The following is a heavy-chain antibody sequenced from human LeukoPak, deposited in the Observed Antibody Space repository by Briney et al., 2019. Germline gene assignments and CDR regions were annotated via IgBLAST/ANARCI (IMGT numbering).Heavy chain of an antibody. CDR1: GYTLTELS. CDR2: FDPEDGET. Sequence: ASVKVSCKVSGYTLTELSMHWVRQAPGKGLGWMGGFDPEDGETIYAQKFQGRVTMTEDTSTDTAYMELSSLRSEDTAVYYCATKAGRYDSSGYWNDAFDIWGQGTMVTVSS. CDR3: ATKAGRYDSSGYWNDAFDI. D-gene: IGHD3-22*01. V-gene: IGHV1-24*01. J-gene: IGHJ3*02.